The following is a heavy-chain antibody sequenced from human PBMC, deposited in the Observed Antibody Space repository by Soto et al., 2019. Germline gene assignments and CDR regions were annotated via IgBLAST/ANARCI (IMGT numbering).Heavy chain of an antibody. CDR3: ARGNGAIDY. CDR2: INAGNGDT. Sequence: GASVKVSCKASGITFSSYAMHWVRQAPGQRLEWMGWINAGNGDTRYSQIFQGRVTLTRDTSASTVYLDLSSLRSEDTAVYYCARGNGAIDYWGQGTLVTVSS. CDR1: GITFSSYA. V-gene: IGHV1-3*01. J-gene: IGHJ4*02. D-gene: IGHD3-10*01.